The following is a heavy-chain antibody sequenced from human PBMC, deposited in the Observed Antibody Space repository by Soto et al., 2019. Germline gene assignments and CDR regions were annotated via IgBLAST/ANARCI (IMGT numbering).Heavy chain of an antibody. J-gene: IGHJ4*02. CDR2: INHSGST. D-gene: IGHD3-22*01. CDR1: GGSFSGYY. CDR3: ARGDSSGYYPLY. V-gene: IGHV4-34*01. Sequence: QVQLQQWGAGLLKPSETLSLTCAVYGGSFSGYYWSWIRQPPGKGLEWIGEINHSGSTNYNPSLKSRVTISVDTSKNQFSLKLSSVTAADTAVYYCARGDSSGYYPLYWGQGTLVTVSS.